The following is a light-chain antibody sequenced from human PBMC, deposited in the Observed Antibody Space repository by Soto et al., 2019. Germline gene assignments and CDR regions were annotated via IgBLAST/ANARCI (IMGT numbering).Light chain of an antibody. Sequence: DIQMTQSPSTLSASVGDRVTITCRASQSINSWLAWYQQKPGKAAKRLIYKASSLKTRGTSSFIGSGTGTDFTLIISCLKPDEFAAYYRQQYNSYSQPTFGGGTRVEIK. V-gene: IGKV1-5*03. CDR3: QQYNSYSQPT. J-gene: IGKJ4*01. CDR1: QSINSW. CDR2: KAS.